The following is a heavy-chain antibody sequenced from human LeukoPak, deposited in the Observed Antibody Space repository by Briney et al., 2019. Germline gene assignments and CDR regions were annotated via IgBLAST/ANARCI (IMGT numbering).Heavy chain of an antibody. CDR2: IRYDGSNK. J-gene: IGHJ4*02. V-gene: IGHV3-30*02. CDR3: ATHKLRFLEWLFSY. D-gene: IGHD3-3*01. CDR1: GFTFSSYG. Sequence: GGSLRLSCAASGFTFSSYGMHWVRQAPGKGLEWVAFIRYDGSNKYYADSVKGPFPISRDNSKNPLYLQMNSLRAEDTAVYYCATHKLRFLEWLFSYWGQGTLVTVSS.